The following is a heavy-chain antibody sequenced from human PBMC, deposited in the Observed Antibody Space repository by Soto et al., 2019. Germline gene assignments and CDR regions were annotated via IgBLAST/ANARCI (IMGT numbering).Heavy chain of an antibody. CDR1: GFTVSNNY. CDR2: IYSGGYT. D-gene: IGHD2-8*02. Sequence: EVQLVESGGGLIQPGGSLRLSCAVSGFTVSNNYMSWVRQAPGKGLEGVSVIYSGGYTAYGDSVKGRFTISRDNSKNTLFIQKNSRRAAGPAVFCGATGGGGGGYWGQGTLVTVSS. CDR3: ATGGGGGGY. V-gene: IGHV3-53*01. J-gene: IGHJ4*02.